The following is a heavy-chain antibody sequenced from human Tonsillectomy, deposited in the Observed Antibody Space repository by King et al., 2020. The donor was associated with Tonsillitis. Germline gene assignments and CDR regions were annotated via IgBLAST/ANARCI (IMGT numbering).Heavy chain of an antibody. D-gene: IGHD2-2*01. V-gene: IGHV3-21*01. CDR3: ARGNIVVVPAAIKSPYTWFDP. J-gene: IGHJ5*02. CDR2: ISSTSSYI. Sequence: VQLVESGGGLVKPGGSLRLSCAASGFTFSSYSMNWVRQAPGKGLEWVSSISSTSSYIYYADSVKGRFTISRDNAKNSLYLQMNSLRTEATAVYYCARGNIVVVPAAIKSPYTWFDPWGQGTLFTVSS. CDR1: GFTFSSYS.